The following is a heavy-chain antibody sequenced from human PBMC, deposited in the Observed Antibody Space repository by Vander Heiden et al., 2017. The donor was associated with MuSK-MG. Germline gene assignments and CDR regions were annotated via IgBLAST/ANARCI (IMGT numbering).Heavy chain of an antibody. D-gene: IGHD3-10*01. Sequence: QVQLVESGGRVVQAGTSLRLPCAAPGFSFHSYGMHWVRQTPGKGLEWVAAISRDGNNNYGDFVGGRFTIARDNSQSALFLHMNGLRTDDTAIYYCAKATFSGSYFADSWGQGTLVVVTS. J-gene: IGHJ5*01. CDR2: ISRDGNN. V-gene: IGHV3-30*18. CDR1: GFSFHSYG. CDR3: AKATFSGSYFADS.